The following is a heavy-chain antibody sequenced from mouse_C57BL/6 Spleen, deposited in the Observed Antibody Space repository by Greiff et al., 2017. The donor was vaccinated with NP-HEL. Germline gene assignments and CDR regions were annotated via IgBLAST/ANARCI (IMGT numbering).Heavy chain of an antibody. CDR1: GYAFSSSW. J-gene: IGHJ3*01. Sequence: QLQESGPELVKPGASVKISCKASGYAFSSSWMNWVKQRPGKGLEWIGRIYPGDGDTNYNGKFKGKATLTADKSSSTAYMQLSSLTSEDSAVYFCANSYDGYPWFAYWGQGTLVTVSA. CDR3: ANSYDGYPWFAY. V-gene: IGHV1-82*01. CDR2: IYPGDGDT. D-gene: IGHD2-3*01.